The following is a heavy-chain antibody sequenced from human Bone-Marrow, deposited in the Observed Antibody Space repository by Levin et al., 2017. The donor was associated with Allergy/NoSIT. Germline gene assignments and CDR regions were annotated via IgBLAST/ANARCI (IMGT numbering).Heavy chain of an antibody. CDR1: GFTFSQAW. V-gene: IGHV3-74*03. CDR3: TRDISYSFNS. D-gene: IGHD1-26*01. Sequence: GGSLRLSCAASGFTFSQAWMHWVRQSPGKGLVWVSRLYSDGTGPTYSDSVKGRFTVSRDNAKSTVYLQMNSLRDEDTAVYYCTRDISYSFNSWGQGTRVTVSS. J-gene: IGHJ4*02. CDR2: LYSDGTGP.